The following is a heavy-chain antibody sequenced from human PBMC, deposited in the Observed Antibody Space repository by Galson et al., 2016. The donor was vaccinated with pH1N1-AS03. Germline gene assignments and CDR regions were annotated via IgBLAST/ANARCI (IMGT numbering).Heavy chain of an antibody. V-gene: IGHV4-38-2*02. CDR2: IYHGGST. J-gene: IGHJ6*02. CDR3: ARDRISLVRGSFYYYGMDV. CDR1: GYSISSGYY. D-gene: IGHD3-10*01. Sequence: SETLSLTCAVSGYSISSGYYWGWIRQPPGKGLERIANIYHGGSTYYNPSLKSRVTISVDRSKNHFSLKLTSVTAADTAVYYCARDRISLVRGSFYYYGMDVWGQGTTVTVSS.